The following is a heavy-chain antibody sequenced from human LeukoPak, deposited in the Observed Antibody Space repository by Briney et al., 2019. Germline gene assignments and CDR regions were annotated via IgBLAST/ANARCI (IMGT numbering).Heavy chain of an antibody. J-gene: IGHJ4*02. CDR3: AREGSTYYYDSSGYPVDY. Sequence: SGTLSLTCVVSGDSIRNDYWWNWVRQPPGKGLEWIGEIYHSGSTNYNPSLKSRVSISVDKSKNQFSLKLTSVTAADTAMYYCAREGSTYYYDSSGYPVDYWGQGTLVTVSS. V-gene: IGHV4-4*02. CDR1: GDSIRNDYW. CDR2: IYHSGST. D-gene: IGHD3-22*01.